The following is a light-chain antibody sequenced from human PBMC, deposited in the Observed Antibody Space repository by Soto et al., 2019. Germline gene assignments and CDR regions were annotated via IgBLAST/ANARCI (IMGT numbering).Light chain of an antibody. CDR1: HSISSW. J-gene: IGKJ1*01. Sequence: DIQMTQSPSTLSASVGDRVTITCRASHSISSWLAWYQQKPGKAPKLLIYDASSLESGVPSSFSGSGSGTDFTLTISSLEPEDFAVYYCHQRQSWPRTFGQGTKV. CDR2: DAS. V-gene: IGKV1-5*01. CDR3: HQRQSWPRT.